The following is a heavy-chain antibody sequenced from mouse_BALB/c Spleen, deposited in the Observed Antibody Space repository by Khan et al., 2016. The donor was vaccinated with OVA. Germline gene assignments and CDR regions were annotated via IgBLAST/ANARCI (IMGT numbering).Heavy chain of an antibody. CDR2: INPYNVGT. D-gene: IGHD3-1*01. J-gene: IGHJ3*01. CDR1: GYSFTDYT. CDR3: SRGGYGGLAY. Sequence: EVQLQQSGPELVKPGASVKISCKASGYSFTDYTMNWVKQSHGKNLEWIGLINPYNVGTNYNQKFKGKATLTVDKSSSTAHMELHSLTSEDSAVYYCSRGGYGGLAYWGQGTLVTVSA. V-gene: IGHV1-18*01.